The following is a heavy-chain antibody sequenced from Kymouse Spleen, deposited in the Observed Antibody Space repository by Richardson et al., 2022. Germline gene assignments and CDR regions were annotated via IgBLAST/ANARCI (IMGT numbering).Heavy chain of an antibody. J-gene: IGHJ6*02. D-gene: IGHD1-7*01. CDR3: AREGVTGTTAYYYYGMDV. Sequence: QVQLVESGGGVVQPGRSLRLSCAASGFTFSSYGMHWVRQAPGKGLEWVAVIWYDGSNKYYADSVKGRFTISRDNSKNTLYLQMNSLRAEDTAVYYCAREGVTGTTAYYYYGMDVWGQGTTVTVSS. CDR2: IWYDGSNK. CDR1: GFTFSSYG. V-gene: IGHV3-33*01.